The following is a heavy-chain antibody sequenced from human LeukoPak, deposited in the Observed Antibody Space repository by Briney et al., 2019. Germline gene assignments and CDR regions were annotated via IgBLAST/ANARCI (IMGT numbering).Heavy chain of an antibody. J-gene: IGHJ2*01. CDR3: AKSSSWFPVWYFDL. V-gene: IGHV4-34*01. Sequence: SETLSLTCAVYGGSFSGYYWSWIRQPPGKGLEWIGEINHSGSTNYNPSLKSRVTISVDTSKNQFSLKLSSVTAADTAVYYCAKSSSWFPVWYFDLWGRGTLVTVSS. CDR1: GGSFSGYY. CDR2: INHSGST. D-gene: IGHD6-13*01.